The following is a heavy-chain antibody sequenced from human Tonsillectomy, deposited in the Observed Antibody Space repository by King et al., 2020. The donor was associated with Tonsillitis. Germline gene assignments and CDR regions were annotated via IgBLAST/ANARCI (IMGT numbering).Heavy chain of an antibody. CDR2: IWKDGSSS. J-gene: IGHJ4*02. D-gene: IGHD6-6*01. CDR1: GFTFSRYA. V-gene: IGHV3-33*06. Sequence: QLVQSGGGVVQPGRSLRLSCAASGFTFSRYAMHWVRQAPGTGLEGVAVIWKDGSSSYYADSVKGRFTIPRENSQNTLYLQMNGLRAEDSAIYYCAKDLYRSSSVADYWGQGTLVTVSS. CDR3: AKDLYRSSSVADY.